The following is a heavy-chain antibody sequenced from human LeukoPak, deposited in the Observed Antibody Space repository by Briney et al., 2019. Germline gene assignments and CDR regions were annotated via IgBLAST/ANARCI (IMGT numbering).Heavy chain of an antibody. D-gene: IGHD3-16*01. J-gene: IGHJ4*02. Sequence: GGSVRLSCAASGFIVSSKYMSWVRQAPGKGLEWVSVIYSGTNTYYADSVQGRFSISRDTSRNTLYLQMNSLRAEDTAVYYCARLGPYYFDSWGQGTLVIVSS. CDR2: IYSGTNT. CDR3: ARLGPYYFDS. CDR1: GFIVSSKY. V-gene: IGHV3-53*01.